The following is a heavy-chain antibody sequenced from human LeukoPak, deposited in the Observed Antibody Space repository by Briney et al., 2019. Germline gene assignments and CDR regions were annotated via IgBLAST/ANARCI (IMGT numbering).Heavy chain of an antibody. V-gene: IGHV1-2*02. CDR1: GYTFTGSY. J-gene: IGHJ3*02. Sequence: ASVKVSRKASGYTFTGSYMFWVRQAPGQGLEWMGWINPNTGDANYAQKFQGRVTMTRDTAISTAYMELNRLTSDDTAVFYCARSQRPGYSSSWYLGAGFDIWGQGTMVTVSS. CDR3: ARSQRPGYSSSWYLGAGFDI. D-gene: IGHD6-13*01. CDR2: INPNTGDA.